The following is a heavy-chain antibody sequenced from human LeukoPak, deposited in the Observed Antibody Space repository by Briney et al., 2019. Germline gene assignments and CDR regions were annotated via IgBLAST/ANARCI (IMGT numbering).Heavy chain of an antibody. J-gene: IGHJ6*03. CDR1: GGSISSSSYY. Sequence: SETLSLTCTVSGGSISSSSYYWGWIRQPPGKGLEWIGSIYYSGSTYYNPSLKSRVTISVDTSKNQFSLKLSSVTAADTAVYYCASMTTITAYYMDVWGKGTTVTVSS. D-gene: IGHD4-11*01. V-gene: IGHV4-39*01. CDR2: IYYSGST. CDR3: ASMTTITAYYMDV.